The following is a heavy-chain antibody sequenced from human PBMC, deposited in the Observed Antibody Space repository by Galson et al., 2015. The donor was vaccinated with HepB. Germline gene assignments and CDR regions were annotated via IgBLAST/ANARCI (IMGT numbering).Heavy chain of an antibody. V-gene: IGHV3-30*18. Sequence: SLRLSCAASGFNLNDYAMNWVRQAPGKGLEWLAAIPPDGSYRHYADSVKGRFTTSRDNSDNTLSLQLNSLRPEDTAIYYCAKDVYSWGAVGTIDYWGRGTLVTVSS. CDR3: AKDVYSWGAVGTIDY. CDR2: IPPDGSYR. CDR1: GFNLNDYA. J-gene: IGHJ4*02. D-gene: IGHD6-13*01.